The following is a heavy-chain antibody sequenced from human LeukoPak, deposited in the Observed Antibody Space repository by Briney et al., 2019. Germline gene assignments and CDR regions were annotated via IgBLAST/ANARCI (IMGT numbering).Heavy chain of an antibody. Sequence: PGGSLRVSCAASGFTFSSYAMSWVRQAPGKGLEWVSAISGSGGSTYYADSVKGRFTISRDNSKNTLYLQMNSLRAEDTAVYYCAKDPVVVAATQYFQHWGQGTLVTVSS. CDR1: GFTFSSYA. V-gene: IGHV3-23*01. J-gene: IGHJ1*01. CDR3: AKDPVVVAATQYFQH. D-gene: IGHD2-15*01. CDR2: ISGSGGST.